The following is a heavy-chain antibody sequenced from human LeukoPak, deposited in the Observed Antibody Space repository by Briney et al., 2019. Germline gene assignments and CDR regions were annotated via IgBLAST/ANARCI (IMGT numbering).Heavy chain of an antibody. D-gene: IGHD3-10*01. J-gene: IGHJ5*02. CDR1: GFTFSSYA. Sequence: GGSLRLSCSASGFTFSSYAMHWVRQAPGKGLEYVSAISSNGGSTYYADSVKGRFTISRDNSKNTLYLKMSSLRAEDTAVYYCVKSMVRGISWFDPWGQGTLVTVSS. V-gene: IGHV3-64D*06. CDR3: VKSMVRGISWFDP. CDR2: ISSNGGST.